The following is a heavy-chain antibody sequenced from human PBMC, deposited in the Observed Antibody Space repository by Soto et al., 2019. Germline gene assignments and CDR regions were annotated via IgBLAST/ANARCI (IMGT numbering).Heavy chain of an antibody. CDR1: GFTFNSYA. CDR3: EKEYSSYVLSNDAFDI. D-gene: IGHD6-6*01. J-gene: IGHJ3*02. V-gene: IGHV3-23*01. CDR2: ISVSGGST. Sequence: EVQLLESGGGLVQPGGSLRLSCAASGFTFNSYAMTWVRQAPGKGLEWVSAISVSGGSTYYADSVKGRFTISRDNSKNTLYMQMNSLRAEDTAVYYCEKEYSSYVLSNDAFDIWGQGTMVTVSS.